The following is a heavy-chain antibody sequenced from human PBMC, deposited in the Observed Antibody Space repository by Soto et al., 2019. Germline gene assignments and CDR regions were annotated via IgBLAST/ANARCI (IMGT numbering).Heavy chain of an antibody. J-gene: IGHJ6*02. CDR2: MNPNSGNT. Sequence: GXSVKVPCTAFGYSFTSYDINWVRQATGQGLEWMGWMNPNSGNTGYAQKFQGRVTMTRNTSISTAYMELSSLRSEDTAVYYCARKGAYYDILNGYFDVDYYGMDVWGQGTTVTVSS. CDR3: ARKGAYYDILNGYFDVDYYGMDV. CDR1: GYSFTSYD. V-gene: IGHV1-8*01. D-gene: IGHD3-9*01.